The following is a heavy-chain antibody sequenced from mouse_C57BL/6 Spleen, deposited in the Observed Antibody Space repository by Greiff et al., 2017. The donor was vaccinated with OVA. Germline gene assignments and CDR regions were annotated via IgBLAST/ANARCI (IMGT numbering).Heavy chain of an antibody. Sequence: EVQLQQSGPELVKPGASVKISCKASGYSFTGYFMNWVMQSHGTSLEWIGRINPYNGDTLYNEKFKGKATLTVDKSSSTAHMELRSLTSEDSPVYYCSRSSITTGVEGFDYWGQGTTLTVSS. CDR1: GYSFTGYF. V-gene: IGHV1-20*01. CDR3: SRSSITTGVEGFDY. D-gene: IGHD1-1*01. CDR2: INPYNGDT. J-gene: IGHJ2*01.